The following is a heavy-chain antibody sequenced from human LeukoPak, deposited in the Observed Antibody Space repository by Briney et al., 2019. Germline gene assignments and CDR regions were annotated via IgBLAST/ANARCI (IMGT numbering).Heavy chain of an antibody. V-gene: IGHV1-18*04. CDR3: ASQTKYSSSWYFDY. CDR1: GYTFTSYG. J-gene: IGHJ4*02. Sequence: ASVKVSCKASGYTFTSYGISWVRQAPGQGLEWMGWISAYNGNTNYAQKLQGRVTMTTDTSTSTAYMELRSLRSEDTAVYYCASQTKYSSSWYFDYWGQGTLVTVSS. D-gene: IGHD6-13*01. CDR2: ISAYNGNT.